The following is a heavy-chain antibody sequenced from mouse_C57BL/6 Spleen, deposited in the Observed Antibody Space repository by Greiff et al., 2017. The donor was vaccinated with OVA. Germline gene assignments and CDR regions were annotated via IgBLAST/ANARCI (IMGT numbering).Heavy chain of an antibody. Sequence: VQLQQSGAELIRPGPSVKVSCKASGYAFTNYLIEWVKQRPGQGLEWIGVINPGSGGTNYNEKFKGKATLTADKSSSTAYMQLSSLTSEDSAVYFCARRGYYDGYSLGYFDYWGQGTTLTVSS. V-gene: IGHV1-54*01. D-gene: IGHD2-3*01. CDR1: GYAFTNYL. J-gene: IGHJ2*01. CDR2: INPGSGGT. CDR3: ARRGYYDGYSLGYFDY.